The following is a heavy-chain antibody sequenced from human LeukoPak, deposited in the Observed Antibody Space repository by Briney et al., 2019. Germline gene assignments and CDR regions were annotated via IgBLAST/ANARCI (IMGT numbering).Heavy chain of an antibody. D-gene: IGHD6-6*01. Sequence: GGSLRLSCAASGFTFSGYPMTWVRQAPGKGPEWVSFISDSGGITYYADSVKGRFTISRDNSKNTLYLQMNSLRAEDTAVYYCAKNTQYSGYYDCWGQGTLVAVSS. CDR2: ISDSGGIT. CDR1: GFTFSGYP. V-gene: IGHV3-23*01. CDR3: AKNTQYSGYYDC. J-gene: IGHJ4*02.